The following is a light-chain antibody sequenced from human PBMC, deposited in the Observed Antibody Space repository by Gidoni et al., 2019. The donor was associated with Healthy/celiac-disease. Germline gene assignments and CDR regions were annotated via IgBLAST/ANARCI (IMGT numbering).Light chain of an antibody. Sequence: DIVMTQSPLSLPVTPGEPASISCRSSQSLLHSNGYNYLDWYLQKPGQSPQLLIYLGSNRASGVPDRFRGSGSGTDFTLKISRVEAEDVGVYYCMQALQTPGTFXQXTRLEIK. CDR1: QSLLHSNGYNY. V-gene: IGKV2-28*01. CDR3: MQALQTPGT. CDR2: LGS. J-gene: IGKJ5*01.